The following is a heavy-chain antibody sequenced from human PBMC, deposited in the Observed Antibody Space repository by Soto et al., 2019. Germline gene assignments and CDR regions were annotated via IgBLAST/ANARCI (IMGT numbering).Heavy chain of an antibody. D-gene: IGHD6-13*01. CDR3: AKDQGSSWYEIDY. J-gene: IGHJ4*02. CDR1: GFTCSNYA. Sequence: EVKLLESGGGLVQPGGSLRLSCAASGFTCSNYAVTWVRQAPGKGLEWVSTISGSGGSTYYADSVKGRFTISRDNSKNTLYLQMNSLRAEDTAVYYCAKDQGSSWYEIDYWGQGTLVTVSS. CDR2: ISGSGGST. V-gene: IGHV3-23*01.